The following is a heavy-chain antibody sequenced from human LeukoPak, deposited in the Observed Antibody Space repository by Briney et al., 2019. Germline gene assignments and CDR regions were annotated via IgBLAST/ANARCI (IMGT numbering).Heavy chain of an antibody. V-gene: IGHV3-23*01. CDR2: ISNTGGST. D-gene: IGHD2-15*01. J-gene: IGHJ1*01. Sequence: GGSLRLSCAASGFSFNTYAMSRVRQAPGKGLEWVSAISNTGGSTYYADSVKGRFTISRDKSKNTLSLQMNSLRAEDTAVYYCAQQVGYCSSGSCYFTYWGQGTLVTVSS. CDR1: GFSFNTYA. CDR3: AQQVGYCSSGSCYFTY.